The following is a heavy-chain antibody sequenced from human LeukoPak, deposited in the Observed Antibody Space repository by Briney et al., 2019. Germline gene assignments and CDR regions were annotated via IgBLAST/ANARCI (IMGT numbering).Heavy chain of an antibody. CDR2: IYYSGST. Sequence: KPSETLSLTCTVSGGSISSSSYYWGWIRQPPGKGLEWIGSIYYSGSTYYNPSLKSRVTISVDTSKNQFSLKLSSVTAADTAVYYCARSVGQEYYYYYGMDVWGQGTTVTVSS. V-gene: IGHV4-39*07. D-gene: IGHD1-26*01. CDR1: GGSISSSSYY. J-gene: IGHJ6*02. CDR3: ARSVGQEYYYYYGMDV.